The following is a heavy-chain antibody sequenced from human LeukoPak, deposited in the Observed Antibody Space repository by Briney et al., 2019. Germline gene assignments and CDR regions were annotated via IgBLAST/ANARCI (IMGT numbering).Heavy chain of an antibody. Sequence: PGGSLRLSCAASGFTFSNYAMSWVRQAPAGGLEWVSSLRGDGETFYADSVKGRFTLSRDDSRNTVYLQLNNLRVEDTAVYYCAKGGHSGIYYALDNWGQGTLVTVSS. V-gene: IGHV3-23*01. D-gene: IGHD1-26*01. J-gene: IGHJ4*02. CDR1: GFTFSNYA. CDR2: LRGDGET. CDR3: AKGGHSGIYYALDN.